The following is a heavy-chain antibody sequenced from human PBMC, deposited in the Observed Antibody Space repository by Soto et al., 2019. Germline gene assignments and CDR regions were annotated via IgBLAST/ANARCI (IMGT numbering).Heavy chain of an antibody. CDR2: IYYSGST. J-gene: IGHJ5*02. CDR1: GGSISSSSYY. CDR3: ARHLPPPYYDILTGYYTAWFDP. V-gene: IGHV4-39*01. D-gene: IGHD3-9*01. Sequence: QLQLQESGPGLVKPSETLSLTCTVSGGSISSSSYYWGWIRQPPGKGLEWIGSIYYSGSTYYNPSLKSRVTISVATSKTQFSLKLSSVTAADTAVYYCARHLPPPYYDILTGYYTAWFDPWGQGTLVTVSS.